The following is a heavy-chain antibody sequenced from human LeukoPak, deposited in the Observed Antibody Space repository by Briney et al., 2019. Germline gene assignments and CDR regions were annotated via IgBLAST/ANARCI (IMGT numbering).Heavy chain of an antibody. CDR3: ARGSGSYSGNWFDP. Sequence: GGSLRLSCAASGFTFSSYGMHWVRQAPGKGLEWVAVISYDGSNKYYADSVKGRFTISRDNSKNTLYLQMNSLRAEDTAVYYCARGSGSYSGNWFDPWGQGTLVTVSS. CDR2: ISYDGSNK. J-gene: IGHJ5*02. D-gene: IGHD1-26*01. CDR1: GFTFSSYG. V-gene: IGHV3-30*03.